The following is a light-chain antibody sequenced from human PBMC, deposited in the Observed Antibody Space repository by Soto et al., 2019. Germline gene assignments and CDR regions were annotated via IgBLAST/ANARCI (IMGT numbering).Light chain of an antibody. CDR1: QGIGDE. V-gene: IGKV1-6*01. Sequence: QMTQSPSSLSASVGDRVTITCRASQGIGDELGWYQQKPGKAPRLLVYGASTLQSGVPSRFSGSGSGTDFTLTISSLQPEDFATYFCLQDYNFPWTFGQGTKVEV. CDR2: GAS. J-gene: IGKJ1*01. CDR3: LQDYNFPWT.